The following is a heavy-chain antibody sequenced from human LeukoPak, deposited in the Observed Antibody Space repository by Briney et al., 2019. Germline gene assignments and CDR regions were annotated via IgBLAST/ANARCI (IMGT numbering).Heavy chain of an antibody. D-gene: IGHD6-19*01. J-gene: IGHJ3*02. CDR3: ARGGQWPVRAFDI. V-gene: IGHV4-30-2*01. CDR2: IYHSRST. Sequence: PSETLSLTCAVSGGSISNGCYSWSWIRQPPGKGLDGLGYIYHSRSTYYNPSLKSRVILSVDRSKNQFCLKLSYVPVADTAVYYCARGGQWPVRAFDIWGQGTMVTVSS. CDR1: GGSISNGCYS.